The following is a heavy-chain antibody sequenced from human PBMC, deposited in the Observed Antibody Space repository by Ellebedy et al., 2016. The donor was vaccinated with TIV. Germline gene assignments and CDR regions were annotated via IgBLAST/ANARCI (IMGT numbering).Heavy chain of an antibody. CDR2: ISGGGSST. V-gene: IGHV3-23*01. CDR1: GYTFSTYA. D-gene: IGHD3-10*01. Sequence: GGSLRLSCAASGYTFSTYAMSWVRQAPGKGLEWVSAISGGGSSTYYADSVRGRFTISRDNSKNTLYLQMNSLRAEDTAVYYCAKDGYYYDSPFDYWGQGTLVTVSS. J-gene: IGHJ4*02. CDR3: AKDGYYYDSPFDY.